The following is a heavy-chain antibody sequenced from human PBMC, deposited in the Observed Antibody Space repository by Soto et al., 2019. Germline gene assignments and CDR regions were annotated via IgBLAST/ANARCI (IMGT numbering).Heavy chain of an antibody. CDR1: GYSSTSYW. CDR2: IDPSDSYT. Sequence: LGESLKISCKGSGYSSTSYWISWVRQMPGKGLEWMGRIDPSDSYTNYSPSFQGHVTISADKSISTAYLQWSSLKASDTAMYYCARQGYYYYDSSGYYKNYYYYGMDVWGQGTTVTVS. CDR3: ARQGYYYYDSSGYYKNYYYYGMDV. V-gene: IGHV5-10-1*01. J-gene: IGHJ6*02. D-gene: IGHD3-22*01.